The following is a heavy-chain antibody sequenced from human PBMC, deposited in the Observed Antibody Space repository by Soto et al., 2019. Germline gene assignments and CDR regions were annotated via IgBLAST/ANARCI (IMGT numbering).Heavy chain of an antibody. CDR3: ATPKISFFGRNYRGVAFDI. CDR1: GGTFSSYA. V-gene: IGHV1-69*13. J-gene: IGHJ3*02. D-gene: IGHD3-3*02. CDR2: IIPIFGTA. Sequence: GASVKVSCKASGGTFSSYAISWVRQAPGQGLEWMGGIIPIFGTANYAQKFQGRVTITADESTSTAYMELSSLRSEDTAVYYCATPKISFFGRNYRGVAFDIWGQGTMVTVSS.